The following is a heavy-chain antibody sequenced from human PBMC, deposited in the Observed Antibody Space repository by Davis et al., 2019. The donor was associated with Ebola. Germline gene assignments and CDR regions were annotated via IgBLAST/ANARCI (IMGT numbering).Heavy chain of an antibody. V-gene: IGHV4-34*01. J-gene: IGHJ4*02. Sequence: PGGSLRLSCAVYGGSFSGYYWSWIRQPPGKGLEWIGEINHSGKTNYNPSLKSRVTVSGDTSKNQFSLKVRSVTAADTALYYCVRGEDNWKYDYWGQGNLVTVSS. D-gene: IGHD1-20*01. CDR3: VRGEDNWKYDY. CDR2: INHSGKT. CDR1: GGSFSGYY.